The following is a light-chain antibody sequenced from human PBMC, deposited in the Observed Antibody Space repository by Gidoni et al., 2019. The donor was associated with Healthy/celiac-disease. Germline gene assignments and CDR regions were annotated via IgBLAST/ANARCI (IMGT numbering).Light chain of an antibody. Sequence: DIQMTQSPSSLSASVGDRVTITCRASQGISNSLAWYQQKPGKAPKLLLYDASRLESGVPSRFSGSGSGTDYTLTISSLQPEDFATYYCQQYYSTPPVTFGQGTKLEIK. V-gene: IGKV1-NL1*01. CDR2: DAS. CDR3: QQYYSTPPVT. CDR1: QGISNS. J-gene: IGKJ2*01.